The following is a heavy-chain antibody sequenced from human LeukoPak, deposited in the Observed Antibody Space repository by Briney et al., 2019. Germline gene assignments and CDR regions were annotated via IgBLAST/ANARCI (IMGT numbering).Heavy chain of an antibody. D-gene: IGHD3-22*01. CDR2: ISTGGTYT. CDR1: GFTFSHYY. V-gene: IGHV3-11*05. Sequence: PGRSLRLSCAASGFTFSHYYMSWIRQAPGKGLEWVSYISTGGTYTNYADSVKGRFTISRDNAKNSLYLQMNSLRAEDTALYYCARDLPQIEYWGQGTLVTVSS. CDR3: ARDLPQIEY. J-gene: IGHJ4*02.